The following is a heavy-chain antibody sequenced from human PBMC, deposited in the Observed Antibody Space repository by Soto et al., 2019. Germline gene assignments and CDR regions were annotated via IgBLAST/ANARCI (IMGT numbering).Heavy chain of an antibody. CDR2: IIPIFGTA. J-gene: IGHJ2*01. CDR1: GGTFSSYA. Sequence: QVQLVQSGAEVKKPGASVKVSCKASGGTFSSYAISWVQQAPGQGLEWMGGIIPIFGTANYAKKFQGRVTIPADESTSTAYMELSSLRSEDTAVYYCAYDGTTSAHHSLYFDLWGRGTLVTVSS. CDR3: AYDGTTSAHHSLYFDL. V-gene: IGHV1-69*12. D-gene: IGHD1-7*01.